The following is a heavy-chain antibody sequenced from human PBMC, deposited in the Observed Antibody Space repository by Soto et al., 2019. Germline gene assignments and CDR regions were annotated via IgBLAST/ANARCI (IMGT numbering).Heavy chain of an antibody. D-gene: IGHD6-19*01. CDR2: ISSSGTSA. J-gene: IGHJ4*02. CDR1: GFTFSAFY. V-gene: IGHV3-11*05. Sequence: QVQLEESGGGLVKPGGSLRLSCAASGFTFSAFYMSWIRQAPNKGLEYISYISSSGTSANYADSVKGRFTISRDNAKNSLYLQMNSLRAEDTAVYYCARDRGAVTGQYFDYWGQGALVIVSS. CDR3: ARDRGAVTGQYFDY.